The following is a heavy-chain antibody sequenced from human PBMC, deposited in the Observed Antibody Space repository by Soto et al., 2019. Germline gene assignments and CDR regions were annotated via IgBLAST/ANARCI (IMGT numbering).Heavy chain of an antibody. J-gene: IGHJ4*02. D-gene: IGHD1-7*01. CDR1: GYTFTSYA. V-gene: IGHV1-3*01. CDR2: INAGNGNT. CDR3: ARDLGTH. Sequence: DSGKVCFKACGYTFTSYAMHWVRQAPGQRLEWMGWINAGNGNTKYSQKFQGRVTITRDTSASTAYMELSSLRSEDTAVYYCARDLGTHWGQGTLVTVSS.